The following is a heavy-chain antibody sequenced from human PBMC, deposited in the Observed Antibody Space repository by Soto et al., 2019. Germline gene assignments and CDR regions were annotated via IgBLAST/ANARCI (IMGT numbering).Heavy chain of an antibody. CDR2: INTNTGNP. CDR1: GYTFTSYA. D-gene: IGHD1-26*01. Sequence: VASVKVSCKASGYTFTSYAMNWVRQAPGQGLEWMGWINTNTGNPTYAQGFTGRFVFSLDTSVSTAYLQICSLKAEDTAVYYCARGSRIRTTQKGFDPWGQGTLVTVSS. J-gene: IGHJ5*02. V-gene: IGHV7-4-1*01. CDR3: ARGSRIRTTQKGFDP.